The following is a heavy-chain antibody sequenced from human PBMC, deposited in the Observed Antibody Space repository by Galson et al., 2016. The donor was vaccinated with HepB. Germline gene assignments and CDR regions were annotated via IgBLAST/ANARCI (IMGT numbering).Heavy chain of an antibody. CDR3: ARHKGDSFRAKGHYYYGMDV. CDR2: IDPSDSYT. J-gene: IGHJ6*02. CDR1: GYRFTNYW. V-gene: IGHV5-10-1*01. D-gene: IGHD5-18*01. Sequence: QSGAEVKKPGESLRISCKAPGYRFTNYWISWVRQVPGKGLEWMGKIDPSDSYTKYSPSFQGHVTISVDKSISTAYLQWSSLKASDTAIYYCARHKGDSFRAKGHYYYGMDVWGQGTTVTVSS.